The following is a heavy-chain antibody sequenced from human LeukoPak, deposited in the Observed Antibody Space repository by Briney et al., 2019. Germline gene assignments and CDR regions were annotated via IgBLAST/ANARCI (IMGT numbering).Heavy chain of an antibody. CDR1: GFTFSSYA. J-gene: IGHJ6*03. CDR3: AKVGTTVTTYYFYYMDV. D-gene: IGHD4-17*01. Sequence: GGSLRLSCAASGFTFSSYAMSWVRQAPGKGLEWVSAISGSGGSTYYADSVKGRFTISRDNSKNTLYLQMNSLRAEDTAVYYCAKVGTTVTTYYFYYMDVWGKGTTVTVSS. V-gene: IGHV3-23*01. CDR2: ISGSGGST.